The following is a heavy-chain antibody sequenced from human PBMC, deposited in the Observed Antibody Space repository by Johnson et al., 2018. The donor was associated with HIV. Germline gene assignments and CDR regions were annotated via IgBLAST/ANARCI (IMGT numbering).Heavy chain of an antibody. CDR2: ISWNSGSI. J-gene: IGHJ3*02. V-gene: IGHV3-9*01. D-gene: IGHD1-26*01. Sequence: VQLVESGGGLVQPGRSLRLSCAASGFTFDDYAMHWVRQAPGKGLEGVSGISWNSGSIGYADSVKGRFTISRDNAKNSLYLQMNSLRAKDTALYYCAKDFQSGSSSGWDAFDIWGQGTMVTVSS. CDR3: AKDFQSGSSSGWDAFDI. CDR1: GFTFDDYA.